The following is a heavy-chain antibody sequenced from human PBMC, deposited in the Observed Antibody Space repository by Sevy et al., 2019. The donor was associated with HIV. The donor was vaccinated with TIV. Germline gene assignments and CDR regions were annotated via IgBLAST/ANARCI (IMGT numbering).Heavy chain of an antibody. J-gene: IGHJ4*02. Sequence: GGSLRLSCAASGFTFSSYAMSWVRQAPGKGLEWVSAISGSGGSTYYADSVKGRFTISRDNSKNTLYLQMNSLRAEDTAVYYCAKGWMGYYGSGSEFDYWGQGTLVTVSS. CDR2: ISGSGGST. D-gene: IGHD3-10*01. V-gene: IGHV3-23*01. CDR1: GFTFSSYA. CDR3: AKGWMGYYGSGSEFDY.